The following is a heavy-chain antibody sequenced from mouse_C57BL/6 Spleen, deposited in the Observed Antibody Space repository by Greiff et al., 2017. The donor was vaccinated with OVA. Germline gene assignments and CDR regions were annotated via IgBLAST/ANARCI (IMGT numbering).Heavy chain of an antibody. J-gene: IGHJ4*01. D-gene: IGHD2-2*01. V-gene: IGHV5-17*01. Sequence: DVKLVESGGGLVKPGGSLKLSCAASGFTFSDYGMHWVRQAPEKGLEWVAYISSGSSTIYYADTVKGRFTISRDNAKNTLFLQMTSLRSEDTAMYYCARGYGYPYYYAMDYWGQGTSVTVSS. CDR3: ARGYGYPYYYAMDY. CDR2: ISSGSSTI. CDR1: GFTFSDYG.